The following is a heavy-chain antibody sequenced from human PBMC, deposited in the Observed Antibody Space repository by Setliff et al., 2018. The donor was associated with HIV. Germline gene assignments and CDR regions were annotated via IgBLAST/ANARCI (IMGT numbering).Heavy chain of an antibody. CDR1: GDSVNDRSYF. CDR2: FYYNGDS. V-gene: IGHV4-39*01. J-gene: IGHJ6*03. CDR3: ARVSCSSWYSIPRYYYYSMDV. D-gene: IGHD6-13*01. Sequence: SETLSLTCTVSGDSVNDRSYFWGWIRQPPGKGLEWIGTFYYNGDSRYNPSLKSRVTISVDTSKNQFSLRLRSVTAADTAVYYCARVSCSSWYSIPRYYYYSMDVWGNGTTVTVSS.